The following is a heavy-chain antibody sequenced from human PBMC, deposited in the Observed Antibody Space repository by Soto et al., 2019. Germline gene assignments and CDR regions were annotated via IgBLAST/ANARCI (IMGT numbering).Heavy chain of an antibody. J-gene: IGHJ6*02. CDR1: GYTFTSYG. Sequence: ASVKVYCKASGYTFTSYGISWVRQAHGQGLEWMGWISVYNGHTNYAQKFQGRVTMTTDTSTSTAYMELRSLRSDDTAVYYCAGCHNDCYTHYYYGTDVWGQGATVTVSS. D-gene: IGHD2-2*02. CDR3: AGCHNDCYTHYYYGTDV. V-gene: IGHV1-18*04. CDR2: ISVYNGHT.